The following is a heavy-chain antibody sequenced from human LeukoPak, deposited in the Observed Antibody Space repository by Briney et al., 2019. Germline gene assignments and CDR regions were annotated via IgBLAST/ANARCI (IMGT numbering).Heavy chain of an antibody. CDR1: GFTFSSYA. V-gene: IGHV3-23*01. J-gene: IGHJ4*02. CDR3: AKGFLPTSSSSNYVSFDF. D-gene: IGHD6-13*01. Sequence: GGSLRLSCAASGFTFSSYAMTWVRQAPGKGLEWVSAIAFSGSTYYADSVKGRFTISRDDSKNTLYLQMNSLRAEDTAVYYCAKGFLPTSSSSNYVSFDFRGQGTLVTVSS. CDR2: IAFSGST.